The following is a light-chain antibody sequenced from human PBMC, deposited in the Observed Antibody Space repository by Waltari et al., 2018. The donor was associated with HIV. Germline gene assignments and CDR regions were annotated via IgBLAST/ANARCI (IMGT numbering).Light chain of an antibody. V-gene: IGKV2-28*01. J-gene: IGKJ3*01. Sequence: MVMTQPQLSLSFTPEEAPSISSRSVQSLVDSNGYNYLDWYVKKPGQSPQLLIYLGSIRASGVPDRFSGSGSGTDFTLKISRVEAGDVGVYYCMQALETPDTFGPGTKVDIK. CDR3: MQALETPDT. CDR1: QSLVDSNGYNY. CDR2: LGS.